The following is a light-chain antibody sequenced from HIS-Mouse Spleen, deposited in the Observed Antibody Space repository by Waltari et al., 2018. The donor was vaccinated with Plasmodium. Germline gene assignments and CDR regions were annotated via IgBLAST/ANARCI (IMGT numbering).Light chain of an antibody. J-gene: IGKJ3*01. Sequence: EIVMTQSPATLSVSPGERATLSCRASQSVSSNLAWYKQKPGQAPMLRIYGASTRATGIPARFSGSGSGTEFTLTISSLQSEDFAVYYCQQYNNWSFTFGPGTKVDIK. CDR3: QQYNNWSFT. V-gene: IGKV3-15*01. CDR2: GAS. CDR1: QSVSSN.